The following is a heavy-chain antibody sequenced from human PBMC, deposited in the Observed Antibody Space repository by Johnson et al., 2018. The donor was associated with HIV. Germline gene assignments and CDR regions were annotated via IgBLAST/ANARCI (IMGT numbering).Heavy chain of an antibody. J-gene: IGHJ3*02. V-gene: IGHV3-15*01. Sequence: VQLVESGGGLVKPGGSLRLSCAASGFTFSNAWMRWVRQAPGKGLELVGRIRSNTDGGTTAYAAPVKGSFTISRDDSKNTLYLQMNSLRAEDTAVYYCARLGMGSSGDAFDIWGQGTMVTVSS. D-gene: IGHD6-25*01. CDR1: GFTFSNAW. CDR2: IRSNTDGGTT. CDR3: ARLGMGSSGDAFDI.